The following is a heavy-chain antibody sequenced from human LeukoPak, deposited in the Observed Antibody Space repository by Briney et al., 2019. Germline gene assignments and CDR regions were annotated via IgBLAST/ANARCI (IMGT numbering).Heavy chain of an antibody. Sequence: ASVKVSCKASGYTFTTYGISGVREAPGQRLEWMGGISAYNGNSNYAQNVSSRVTMTTDTYTRTASMERRRLRSQETTAFYCARRSSPLSQASCTGGNCYYYYFDCWGQGSPVTVSS. V-gene: IGHV1-18*01. J-gene: IGHJ4*02. CDR2: ISAYNGNS. CDR1: GYTFTTYG. D-gene: IGHD2-15*01. CDR3: ARRSSPLSQASCTGGNCYYYYFDC.